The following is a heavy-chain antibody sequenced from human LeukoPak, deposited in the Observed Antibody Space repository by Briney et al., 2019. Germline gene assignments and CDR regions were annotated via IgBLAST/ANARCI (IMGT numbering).Heavy chain of an antibody. Sequence: ASVKVSCKASGYTFTSYGFTWVRQAPGQGLEWMGWISAYNGNTNYAQKLQGRVTLTTDTSTSTAYMELRSLRSDDTAVYYCARALSWNYAFDTWGQGTLVTVSS. J-gene: IGHJ5*02. V-gene: IGHV1-18*01. CDR2: ISAYNGNT. CDR3: ARALSWNYAFDT. CDR1: GYTFTSYG. D-gene: IGHD1-7*01.